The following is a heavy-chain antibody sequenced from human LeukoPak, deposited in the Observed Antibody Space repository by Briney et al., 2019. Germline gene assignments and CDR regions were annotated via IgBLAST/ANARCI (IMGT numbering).Heavy chain of an antibody. D-gene: IGHD5-18*01. Sequence: GGSLRLSCAASGFTFDDYAMHWVRQAPGKGLEWVSGISWNSGTIGYADSVKGRFTISRDNAKNSLYLQVNSLRAEDTALYYCAKALSGYSYGTFDFWGQGTLVTVSS. CDR1: GFTFDDYA. CDR3: AKALSGYSYGTFDF. V-gene: IGHV3-9*01. CDR2: ISWNSGTI. J-gene: IGHJ4*02.